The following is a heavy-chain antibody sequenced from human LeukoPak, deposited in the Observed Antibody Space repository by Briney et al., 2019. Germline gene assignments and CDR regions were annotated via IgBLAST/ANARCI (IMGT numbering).Heavy chain of an antibody. J-gene: IGHJ4*02. V-gene: IGHV1-2*02. CDR2: INPNSGGT. CDR1: RYTFTGYY. CDR3: ATKKQQVTPIDY. D-gene: IGHD6-13*01. Sequence: GASVKVSCKASRYTFTGYYIHWVRQAPGQGLEWRGWINPNSGGTKYEQKFQGRVTMTRDTSISAAYMELSRLRSDDTAVYYCATKKQQVTPIDYWGQGTLVTVSS.